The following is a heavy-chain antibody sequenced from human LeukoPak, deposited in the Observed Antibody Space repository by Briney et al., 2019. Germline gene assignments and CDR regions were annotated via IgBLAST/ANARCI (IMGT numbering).Heavy chain of an antibody. CDR3: ARCGSYPGESFDI. J-gene: IGHJ3*02. Sequence: GGSLRLSCAASGFTFSSYWMSWVRQAPGKGLEWVANINQHGSEKYYVDSVKGRFTISRDTAENSLYLQMDSLRAEDTAVYYCARCGSYPGESFDIWGQGTMVTVSS. V-gene: IGHV3-7*01. CDR1: GFTFSSYW. CDR2: INQHGSEK. D-gene: IGHD1-26*01.